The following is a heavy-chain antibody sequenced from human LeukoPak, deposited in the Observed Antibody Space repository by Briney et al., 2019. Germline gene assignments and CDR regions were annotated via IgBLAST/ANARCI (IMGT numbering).Heavy chain of an antibody. D-gene: IGHD3-3*01. CDR3: ARVTLGLDDFWSGYYYDAFDI. CDR1: GGSISSGSYY. CDR2: IYTSGST. Sequence: PSETLSLTCTVSGGSISSGSYYWSWMRQPAGKGLEWIGRIYTSGSTNYNPSLKSRVTISVDTSKNQFSLKLSSVTAADTAVYYCARVTLGLDDFWSGYYYDAFDIWGQGTMVTVSS. V-gene: IGHV4-61*02. J-gene: IGHJ3*02.